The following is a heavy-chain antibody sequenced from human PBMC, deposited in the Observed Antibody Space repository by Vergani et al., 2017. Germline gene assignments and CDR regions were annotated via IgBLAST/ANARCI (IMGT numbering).Heavy chain of an antibody. CDR1: GFTFSSYW. CDR2: IKQDGSEK. V-gene: IGHV3-7*01. J-gene: IGHJ5*02. Sequence: EVQLVESGGGLVQPGGSLRLSCAASGFTFSSYWMSWVRQAPGKGLEWVANIKQDGSEKYYVDSVKGRFTISRDNAKNSLYLQMNSLRAEDTAVYYCARYCTNGVCYGGGGHGWFDPWGQGTLVTVSS. CDR3: ARYCTNGVCYGGGGHGWFDP. D-gene: IGHD2-8*01.